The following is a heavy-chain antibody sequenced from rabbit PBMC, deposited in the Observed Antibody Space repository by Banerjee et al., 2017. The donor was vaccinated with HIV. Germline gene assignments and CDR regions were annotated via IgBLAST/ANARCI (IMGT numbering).Heavy chain of an antibody. Sequence: QEQLVESGGGLVQPEGSLTLTCKASGFSFINKHVMCWVRQAPGKGLQWIACINASTGKPVYATWASGRFTISRTSSTTVTLRMTSLTAADRATYFCARDLVGVIGWNFYLWGPGTLVTVS. D-gene: IGHD2-1*01. CDR1: GFSFINKHV. V-gene: IGHV1S45*01. CDR3: ARDLVGVIGWNFYL. CDR2: INASTGKP. J-gene: IGHJ4*01.